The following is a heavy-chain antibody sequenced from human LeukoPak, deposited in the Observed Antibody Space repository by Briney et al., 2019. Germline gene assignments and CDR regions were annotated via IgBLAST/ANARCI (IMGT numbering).Heavy chain of an antibody. J-gene: IGHJ3*02. D-gene: IGHD4-23*01. CDR2: IYYSGST. CDR3: ARELVATVVTPDAFDI. CDR1: GGSISSYY. V-gene: IGHV4-59*01. Sequence: PSETLSLTCTVSGGSISSYYWSWIRQPPGEGLEWLGYIYYSGSTNYNPSLKSRVTISVDTSKNQFSLKLSSVTAADTAVYYCARELVATVVTPDAFDIWGQGTMVTVSS.